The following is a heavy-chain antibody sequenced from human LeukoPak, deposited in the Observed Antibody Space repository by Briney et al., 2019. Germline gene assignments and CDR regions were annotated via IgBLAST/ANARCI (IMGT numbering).Heavy chain of an antibody. D-gene: IGHD3-9*01. Sequence: GGSLRLSCAASGFTLSSYWMHWVRQAPGTGPVWVSYIDNDGTHTAYADSVRGRFTVSRDNAKNMLFLQMNGPRAEDTAIYYCTRGGFDHNMDVWGKGTMVTVSS. CDR3: TRGGFDHNMDV. CDR1: GFTLSSYW. J-gene: IGHJ6*03. CDR2: IDNDGTHT. V-gene: IGHV3-74*01.